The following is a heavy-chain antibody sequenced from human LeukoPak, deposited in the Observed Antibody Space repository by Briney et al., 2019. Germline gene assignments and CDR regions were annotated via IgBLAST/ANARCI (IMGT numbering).Heavy chain of an antibody. CDR1: GFTFSSYG. V-gene: IGHV3-30*02. D-gene: IGHD5-24*01. CDR2: IRYDGSNK. J-gene: IGHJ4*02. Sequence: PGGSLRLSCAASGFTFSSYGMHWVRQAPGKGLEWVAFIRYDGSNKYYANSVKGRFTISRDNPKNSLYLQMNSLRGEDTAVYYCVRDGYNSDFWGQGTLVTVSS. CDR3: VRDGYNSDF.